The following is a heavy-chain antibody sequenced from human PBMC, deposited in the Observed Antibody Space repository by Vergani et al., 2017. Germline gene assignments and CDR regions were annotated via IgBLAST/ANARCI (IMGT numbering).Heavy chain of an antibody. CDR2: INHSGST. J-gene: IGHJ3*02. Sequence: QVQLQQWGAGLLKPSETLSLTCAVYGGSFSGYYWSWIRQPPGKGLEWIGEINHSGSTNYNPSLKSRVTISVDTSKNQFSLKLSSVTAADTAVYYCARGSDGDYSQEDAFDIWGQGTMVTVSS. V-gene: IGHV4-34*01. CDR1: GGSFSGYY. D-gene: IGHD4-17*01. CDR3: ARGSDGDYSQEDAFDI.